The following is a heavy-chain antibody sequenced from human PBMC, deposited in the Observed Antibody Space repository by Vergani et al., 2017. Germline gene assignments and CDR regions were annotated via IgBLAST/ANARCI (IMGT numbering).Heavy chain of an antibody. J-gene: IGHJ3*02. CDR2: IYYSGST. CDR1: GGPISSYY. Sequence: QVQLQESGPGLVKPSETLSLTCTVSGGPISSYYWSWIRQPPGKGLEWIWYIYYSGSTNYNPPLQSRVTISVDTAKHPFSLKLSSVTAADTAIYYCARDTAVPVGLDAFDIWGQGTMVTVSS. D-gene: IGHD6-19*01. V-gene: IGHV4-59*12. CDR3: ARDTAVPVGLDAFDI.